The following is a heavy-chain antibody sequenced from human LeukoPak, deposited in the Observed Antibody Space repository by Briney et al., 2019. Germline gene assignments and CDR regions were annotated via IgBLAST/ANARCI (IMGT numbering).Heavy chain of an antibody. CDR2: IYSTGST. CDR1: GGSISSYY. CDR3: ARRSVVTAINFDTFDI. J-gene: IGHJ3*02. V-gene: IGHV4-59*08. D-gene: IGHD2-21*02. Sequence: SETLSLTCTVSGGSISSYYWSWIRQLPGMGLEWIGYIYSTGSTNYNPSLRGRVIISIDTSKNQFSLELSSVTAADTALYYCARRSVVTAINFDTFDIWGQGTMVTVSS.